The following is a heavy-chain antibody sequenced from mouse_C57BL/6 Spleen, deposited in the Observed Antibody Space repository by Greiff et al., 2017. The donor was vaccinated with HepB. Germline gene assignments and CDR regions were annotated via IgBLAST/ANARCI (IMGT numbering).Heavy chain of an antibody. V-gene: IGHV1-15*01. CDR2: IDPETGGT. CDR3: TEGDYYGTWFAY. D-gene: IGHD1-2*01. CDR1: GYTFTDYE. J-gene: IGHJ3*01. Sequence: VQLQQSGAELVRPGASVTLSCKASGYTFTDYEMHWVKQTPVHGLEWIGAIDPETGGTAYNQKFKGKAILTADKSSSTAYMELRSLTSEDSAVEYCTEGDYYGTWFAYWGQGTLVTVSA.